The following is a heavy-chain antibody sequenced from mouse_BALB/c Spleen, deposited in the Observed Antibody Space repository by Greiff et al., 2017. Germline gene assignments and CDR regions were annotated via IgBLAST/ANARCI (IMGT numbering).Heavy chain of an antibody. J-gene: IGHJ4*01. V-gene: IGHV1-31*01. CDR2: INPYNGAT. CDR1: GYSFTGYY. Sequence: VQLKQSGPELVKPGASVKISCKASGYSFTGYYMHWVKQSHVKSLEWIGRINPYNGATSYNQNFKDKASLTVDKSSSTAYMELHSLTSEDSAVYYCARGGAMITTPYYAMDYWGQGTSVTVSS. CDR3: ARGGAMITTPYYAMDY. D-gene: IGHD2-4*01.